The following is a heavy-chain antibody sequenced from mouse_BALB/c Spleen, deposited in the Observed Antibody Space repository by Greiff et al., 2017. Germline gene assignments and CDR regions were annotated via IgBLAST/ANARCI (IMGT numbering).Heavy chain of an antibody. V-gene: IGHV5-6-4*01. D-gene: IGHD2-4*01. CDR3: TRDGYDYDYAWFAY. CDR1: GFTFSSYT. J-gene: IGHJ3*01. CDR2: ISSGGSYT. Sequence: EVQLLQSGGGLVKPGGSLKLSCAASGFTFSSYTMSWVRQTPEKRLEWVATISSGGSYTYYPDIVKGRFTISRDNAKNTLYLQMSSLKSEDTAMYYCTRDGYDYDYAWFAYWGQGTLVTVSA.